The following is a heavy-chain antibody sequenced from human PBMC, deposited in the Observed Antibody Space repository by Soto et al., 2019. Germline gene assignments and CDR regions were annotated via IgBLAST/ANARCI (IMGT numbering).Heavy chain of an antibody. J-gene: IGHJ4*02. CDR3: STGLGTYYSRFDY. CDR1: GFTFKRAR. Sequence: EVQLVESGGGLVKPGGSLTLSCAASGFTFKRARMNWVRQAPGKGLEWVGRIKSGIDGEATDYGAPVKGRFTISRDDSRNTLSLQMNSLKTEDTAIYYCSTGLGTYYSRFDYWGRGTLVTVSS. D-gene: IGHD3-10*01. V-gene: IGHV3-15*07. CDR2: IKSGIDGEAT.